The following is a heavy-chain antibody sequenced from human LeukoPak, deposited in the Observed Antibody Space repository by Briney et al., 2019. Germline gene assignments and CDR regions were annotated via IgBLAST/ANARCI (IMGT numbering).Heavy chain of an antibody. J-gene: IGHJ4*02. V-gene: IGHV5-51*01. CDR1: GYSFTTYW. CDR2: IYPGDSET. D-gene: IGHD1-26*01. Sequence: GESLKISSKGSGYSFTTYWIGWVRQMPGKGLEWMGIIYPGDSETRYSPSFQGQVTISADKSISTAYLQWSSLKASDTAIYYCARHSGSYSTDFWGQGTLVTVSS. CDR3: ARHSGSYSTDF.